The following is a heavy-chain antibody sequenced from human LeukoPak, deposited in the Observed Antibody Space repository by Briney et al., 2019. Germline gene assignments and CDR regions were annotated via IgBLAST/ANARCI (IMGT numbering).Heavy chain of an antibody. CDR2: IRSKAYGGTT. CDR3: TRVGGYSYGSFDY. CDR1: GFTFGDYA. V-gene: IGHV3-49*03. J-gene: IGHJ4*02. D-gene: IGHD2-15*01. Sequence: SGGSLRLSCTASGFTFGDYAMSWFRQAPEKGLEWVGFIRSKAYGGTTEYAASVKGRFTISRDDSKSIAYLQMNSLKTEDTAMYYCTRVGGYSYGSFDYWGQGTLVTVSS.